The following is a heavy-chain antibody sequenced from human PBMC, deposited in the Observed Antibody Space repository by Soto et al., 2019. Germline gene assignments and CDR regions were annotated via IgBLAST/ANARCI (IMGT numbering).Heavy chain of an antibody. CDR3: EGSWT. J-gene: IGHJ3*01. D-gene: IGHD5-12*01. V-gene: IGHV3-23*01. Sequence: EVQLLVSGGGSAQPGGSLRLSCEVSGFTLTNYAMSWVRQTPGKGLEWVSQISASGDRTYYADSVKGRFTISKDFSKNTLFLQMKSLRGEDSAVYYCEGSWTWGQGTMVTVSS. CDR1: GFTLTNYA. CDR2: ISASGDRT.